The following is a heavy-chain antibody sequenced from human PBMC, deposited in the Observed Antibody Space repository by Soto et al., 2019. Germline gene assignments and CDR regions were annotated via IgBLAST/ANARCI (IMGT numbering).Heavy chain of an antibody. CDR3: AKVRYSSPMGYYYGMDV. J-gene: IGHJ6*02. V-gene: IGHV1-69*01. Sequence: QVQLEQSGGEVKKPGSSVKVSCKASGVTFSKFIMTCVRQAPGLGLEWVGGIIPIFGTANYAQKFQGRVKITADESTSTSYLEVSNLRAEDTAVYYCAKVRYSSPMGYYYGMDVWGQGTAVPVSS. CDR1: GVTFSKFI. D-gene: IGHD6-19*01. CDR2: IIPIFGTA.